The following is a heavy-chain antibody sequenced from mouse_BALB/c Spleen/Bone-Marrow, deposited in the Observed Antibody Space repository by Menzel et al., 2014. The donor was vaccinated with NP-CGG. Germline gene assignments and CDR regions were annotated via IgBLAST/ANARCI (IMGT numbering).Heavy chain of an antibody. CDR2: INPYNGGT. D-gene: IGHD2-1*01. CDR1: GYSLTGYT. J-gene: IGHJ4*01. CDR3: ARDGKGPYAMDY. Sequence: LEESGASMKISCKASGYSLTGYTMNWVKQSHGKNLEWIGLINPYNGGTSYNQKFKGKATLTVDKSSNTVYMELLSLTSEDSAVYYCARDGKGPYAMDYWGQGTSVTVSS. V-gene: IGHV1-26*01.